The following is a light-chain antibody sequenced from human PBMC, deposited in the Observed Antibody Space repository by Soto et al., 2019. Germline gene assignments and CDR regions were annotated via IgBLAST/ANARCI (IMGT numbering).Light chain of an antibody. CDR2: EVN. J-gene: IGLJ1*01. V-gene: IGLV2-8*01. CDR3: SSYPGSSNV. CDR1: SSDVGGYNY. Sequence: QSVLTQPPSPSGSPGQSVAISCTGTSSDVGGYNYVSWYQQHPGKAPKLMIYEVNKRPSGVPDRFSGPKSGNTASLTVSGLQAEDEADYYGSSYPGSSNVFGTGTKVTVL.